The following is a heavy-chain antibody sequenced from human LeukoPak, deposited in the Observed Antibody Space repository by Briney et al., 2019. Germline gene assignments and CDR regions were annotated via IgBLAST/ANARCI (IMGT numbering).Heavy chain of an antibody. CDR1: GFTFGDYA. CDR3: TRGPTVTSFDY. V-gene: IGHV3-49*03. CDR2: VRSKAYGGTT. Sequence: PGRSLRLSCTASGFTFGDYAMSWFRQAPGKGLEWVGFVRSKAYGGTTEYAASVKGRFTISRDDSKSIAYLQMNSLKTEDTAVYYCTRGPTVTSFDYWGQGTLVTVSS. J-gene: IGHJ4*02. D-gene: IGHD4-17*01.